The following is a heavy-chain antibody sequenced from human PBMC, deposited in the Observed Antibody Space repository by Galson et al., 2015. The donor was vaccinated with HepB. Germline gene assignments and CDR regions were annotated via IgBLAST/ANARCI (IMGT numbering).Heavy chain of an antibody. V-gene: IGHV3-30-3*01. CDR1: GFTFSSYA. CDR2: ISYDGSNK. CDR3: AREFRSAPGAFDI. Sequence: SLRLSCAASGFTFSSYAMHWLRQAPGKGLEWVAVISYDGSNKYYADSVKGRFTISRDNSKNTLYLQMNSLRAEDTAVYYCAREFRSAPGAFDIWGQGTMVTVSS. J-gene: IGHJ3*02.